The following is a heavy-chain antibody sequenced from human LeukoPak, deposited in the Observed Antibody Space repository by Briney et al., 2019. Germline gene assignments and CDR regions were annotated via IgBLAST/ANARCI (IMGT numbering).Heavy chain of an antibody. V-gene: IGHV3-30*03. CDR2: ISYDGSNK. J-gene: IGHJ4*02. D-gene: IGHD4-17*01. Sequence: GGSLRLSCVASGFTFSSYWMTWVRQAPGKGLEWVAVISYDGSNKYYADSVKGRFTISRDNSKNTLYLQMNSLRAEDTAVYYCARDLGTVTTNYWGQGTLVTVSS. CDR1: GFTFSSYW. CDR3: ARDLGTVTTNY.